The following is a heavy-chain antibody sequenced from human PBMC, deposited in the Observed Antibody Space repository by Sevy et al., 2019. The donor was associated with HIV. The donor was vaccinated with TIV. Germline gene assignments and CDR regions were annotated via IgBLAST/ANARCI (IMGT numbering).Heavy chain of an antibody. D-gene: IGHD6-13*01. J-gene: IGHJ5*02. CDR2: ISPFSGDT. CDR3: ARDKEQLPNLPARWLDP. CDR1: GYVFASYG. Sequence: ASVKVSCKAFGYVFASYGISWVRQAPGQGLEWMGWISPFSGDTKYAQKFQGRVTMTTDTSTATAYMEVRSLRSDDTAVSDFARDKEQLPNLPARWLDPGGQGTLVTVSS. V-gene: IGHV1-18*01.